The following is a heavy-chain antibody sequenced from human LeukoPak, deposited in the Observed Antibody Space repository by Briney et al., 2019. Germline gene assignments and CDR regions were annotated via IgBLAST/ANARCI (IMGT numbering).Heavy chain of an antibody. D-gene: IGHD1-26*01. CDR2: FDPEDGET. CDR3: ARVVGATHFDY. CDR1: VYSLTELS. J-gene: IGHJ4*02. Sequence: ASVKVSCKVSVYSLTELSMRWVRQAPGKGREWMGGFDPEDGETIYAQKFQGRVTMTEDTSTDTAYMELRSLRSDDTAVYYCARVVGATHFDYWGQGTLVTVSS. V-gene: IGHV1-24*01.